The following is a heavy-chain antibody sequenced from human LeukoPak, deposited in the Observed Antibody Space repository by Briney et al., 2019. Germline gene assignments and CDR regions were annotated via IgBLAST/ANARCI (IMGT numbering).Heavy chain of an antibody. D-gene: IGHD2-2*01. CDR1: GFTFSSYS. CDR2: ISSSSSYI. J-gene: IGHJ6*02. CDR3: ARGYCSSTSCRILGYYYGMDV. V-gene: IGHV3-21*01. Sequence: PGGSLRLSCAASGFTFSSYSMNWVRQAPGKGLEWVSSISSSSSYIYYADSVKGRFTISRDNAKNSLYLQMNSLRAGDTAVCYCARGYCSSTSCRILGYYYGMDVWGQGTTVTVSS.